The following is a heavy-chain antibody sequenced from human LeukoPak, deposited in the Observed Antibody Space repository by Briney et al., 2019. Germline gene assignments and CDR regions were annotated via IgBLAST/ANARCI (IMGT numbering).Heavy chain of an antibody. Sequence: SQTLSLTCTVSGGSISSGSYYWSWIRQPAGKGLEWIGRIYTSGSTNYNPSLKSRVTISVDTSKNQFSLKLSSVTAADTAVYYCAREVDTAMVRAGRHDYYYMDVWGKGTTVTVSS. D-gene: IGHD5-18*01. CDR1: GGSISSGSYY. J-gene: IGHJ6*03. V-gene: IGHV4-61*02. CDR3: AREVDTAMVRAGRHDYYYMDV. CDR2: IYTSGST.